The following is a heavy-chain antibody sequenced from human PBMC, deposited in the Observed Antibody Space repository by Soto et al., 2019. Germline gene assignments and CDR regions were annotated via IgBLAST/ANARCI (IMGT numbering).Heavy chain of an antibody. CDR3: ARAQGVESYNWFDP. D-gene: IGHD3-3*01. CDR1: GGTFSSYA. CDR2: IIPIFGTA. J-gene: IGHJ5*02. Sequence: ASVKVSCKASGGTFSSYAISWVRQAPGQGLEWMGGIIPIFGTANYAQKFQGRVTITADESTSTAYMELSSLRSEDTAVYYCARAQGVESYNWFDPWGQGTLVTVSS. V-gene: IGHV1-69*13.